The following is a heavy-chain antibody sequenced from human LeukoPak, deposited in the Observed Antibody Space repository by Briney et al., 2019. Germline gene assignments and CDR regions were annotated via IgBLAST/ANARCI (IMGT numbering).Heavy chain of an antibody. CDR3: AKGPLGYCSSTSCYPGLSYFDY. Sequence: GGSLRLSCAASGFTFDDYAMHWVRHAPGKGLEWVSGISWNSGSIGYADSVKGRFTISRDNAKNSLYLQMNSLRAEDTALYYCAKGPLGYCSSTSCYPGLSYFDYWGQGTLVTVSS. D-gene: IGHD2-2*01. CDR2: ISWNSGSI. V-gene: IGHV3-9*01. CDR1: GFTFDDYA. J-gene: IGHJ4*02.